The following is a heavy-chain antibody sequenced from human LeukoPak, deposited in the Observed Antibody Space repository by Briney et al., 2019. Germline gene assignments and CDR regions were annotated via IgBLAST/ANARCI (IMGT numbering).Heavy chain of an antibody. CDR2: INPKSGAR. D-gene: IGHD3-22*01. J-gene: IGHJ4*02. CDR1: GYTFAGYY. Sequence: ASVKVSCKASGYTFAGYYMHWVRQAPGPGLEWLGWINPKSGARNYAQKFQGRVTMTRDTSISTVYMEMSRLRSDDTAVYYCARGDYSDSSVYYYDWGQGTLVTVSS. CDR3: ARGDYSDSSVYYYD. V-gene: IGHV1-2*02.